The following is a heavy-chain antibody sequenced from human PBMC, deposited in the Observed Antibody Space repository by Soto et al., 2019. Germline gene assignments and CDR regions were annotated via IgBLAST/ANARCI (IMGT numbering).Heavy chain of an antibody. CDR3: ARGRSLRWLVRNWFDP. D-gene: IGHD6-19*01. V-gene: IGHV4-34*01. CDR1: GGSFSGYY. J-gene: IGHJ5*02. Sequence: QVQLQQWGAGLLKPSETLSLTCAVYGGSFSGYYWSWIRQPPGKGLEWIGEINHSGSTNYNPSLKSRVTISVDTSKNQCSLKLSSVTAADTAVYYCARGRSLRWLVRNWFDPWGQGTLVTVSS. CDR2: INHSGST.